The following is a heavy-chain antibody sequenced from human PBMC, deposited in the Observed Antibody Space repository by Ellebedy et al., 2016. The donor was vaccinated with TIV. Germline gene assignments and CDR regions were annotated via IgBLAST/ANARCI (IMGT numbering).Heavy chain of an antibody. J-gene: IGHJ5*02. CDR1: RVSITDPTYY. D-gene: IGHD3-9*01. V-gene: IGHV4-39*01. CDR3: ARHLRYSDWRILDL. CDR2: IFHSGTT. Sequence: MPSETLSLTRTVSRVSITDPTYYWAWLRQPPGKGLDWLGTIFHSGTTYKSPALSSRGSMSVDTSRNQFSLDLNSVTAADTAVYYCARHLRYSDWRILDLWGPGILVAVSS.